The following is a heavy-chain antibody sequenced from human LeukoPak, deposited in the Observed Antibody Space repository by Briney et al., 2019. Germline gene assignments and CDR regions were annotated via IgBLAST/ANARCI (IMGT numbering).Heavy chain of an antibody. V-gene: IGHV4-59*01. CDR2: IYYSGST. CDR1: GGSISSYY. D-gene: IGHD5-18*01. Sequence: SETLSLTCTVSGGSISSYYWSWIRQPPGKGLEWIGYIYYSGSTNYNPSLKSRVTISVDTSKNQFSLKLSSVTAADTAVYYCARSSYSYSASWGQGTLVTVSS. J-gene: IGHJ4*02. CDR3: ARSSYSYSAS.